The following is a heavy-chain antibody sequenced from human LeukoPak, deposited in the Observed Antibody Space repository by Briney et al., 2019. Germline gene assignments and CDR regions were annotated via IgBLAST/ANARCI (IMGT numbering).Heavy chain of an antibody. CDR3: ARDRPRYSYGLGEDAFDI. J-gene: IGHJ3*02. CDR2: IYTSGST. V-gene: IGHV4-61*02. CDR1: GGSLSSGSYY. D-gene: IGHD5-18*01. Sequence: SQTLSLTCTVSGGSLSSGSYYWSWIRQPAGTGLEWLGRIYTSGSTNYNPSLKSRVTISVDTSKNQFSLRLSSVTAADTAVYYCARDRPRYSYGLGEDAFDIWGQGTMVTVSS.